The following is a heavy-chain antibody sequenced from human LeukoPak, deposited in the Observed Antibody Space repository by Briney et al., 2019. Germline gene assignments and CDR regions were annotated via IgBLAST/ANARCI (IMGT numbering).Heavy chain of an antibody. V-gene: IGHV4-34*01. CDR2: INHSGST. D-gene: IGHD3-22*01. CDR1: GGSFSGYY. J-gene: IGHJ4*02. CDR3: EGEDYDTDY. Sequence: SETLSLTCAVYGGSFSGYYWSWIRQPPGKGLEWIGEINHSGSTNYNPSLKSRVTISVDTSKNQFSLKLSSVTAADTAVYYCEGEDYDTDYWGQGTLVTVSS.